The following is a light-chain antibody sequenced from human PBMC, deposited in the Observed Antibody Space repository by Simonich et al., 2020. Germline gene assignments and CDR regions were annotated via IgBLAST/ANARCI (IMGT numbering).Light chain of an antibody. Sequence: AIQLTQSPSSLSASVGDRVTITCRASQGISSALAWYQQKPGKAPKLLIYDASRLESGVPSRFSGSGSGTDFTLTISSLQPEDFATYYCLQDYNYPWTFGQGTKVEIK. CDR3: LQDYNYPWT. V-gene: IGKV1D-13*01. J-gene: IGKJ1*01. CDR2: DAS. CDR1: QGISSA.